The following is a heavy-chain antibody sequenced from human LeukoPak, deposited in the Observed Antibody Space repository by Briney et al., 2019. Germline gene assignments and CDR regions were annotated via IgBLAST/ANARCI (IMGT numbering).Heavy chain of an antibody. Sequence: GGSLRLSCAASGFTFSSYAMSWVRQAPGKGLEWVSAISGSGGSTYYADSVKGRFTISRDNSKNTLYLQMNSLRAEDTAVYYCAKHFGSSGYYEPFDYWGQGTLVTVSS. CDR1: GFTFSSYA. J-gene: IGHJ4*02. D-gene: IGHD3-22*01. V-gene: IGHV3-23*01. CDR3: AKHFGSSGYYEPFDY. CDR2: ISGSGGST.